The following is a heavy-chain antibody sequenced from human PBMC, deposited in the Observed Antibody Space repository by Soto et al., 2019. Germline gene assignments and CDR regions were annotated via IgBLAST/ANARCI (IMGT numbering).Heavy chain of an antibody. J-gene: IGHJ6*04. Sequence: GGSLRLSCAASGFTFSSYEMNWVRQAPGKGLEWVSYISSSGSTIYYADSVKGRFTISRDNAKNSLCLQMNSLRAEDTAVYYCARDVGSRTQLLWFGELPQSYYGMDVWGKGTTVTVSS. CDR3: ARDVGSRTQLLWFGELPQSYYGMDV. V-gene: IGHV3-48*03. CDR1: GFTFSSYE. CDR2: ISSSGSTI. D-gene: IGHD3-10*01.